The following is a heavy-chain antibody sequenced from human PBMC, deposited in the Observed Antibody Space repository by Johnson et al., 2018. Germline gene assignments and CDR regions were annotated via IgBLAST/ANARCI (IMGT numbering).Heavy chain of an antibody. CDR3: GKKLDSSSWYDAFDI. J-gene: IGHJ3*02. CDR1: GFTFSSYG. V-gene: IGHV3-30*18. Sequence: QVQLVESGGGVVQPGRSLRLSCAASGFTFSSYGMHWVRQAPGKGLEWVAVISYDGSNKYYADSVKGRFTISRDNSKNTLYLQMNSLRAEDTAVYYCGKKLDSSSWYDAFDIWGQGTMVTVSS. CDR2: ISYDGSNK. D-gene: IGHD6-13*01.